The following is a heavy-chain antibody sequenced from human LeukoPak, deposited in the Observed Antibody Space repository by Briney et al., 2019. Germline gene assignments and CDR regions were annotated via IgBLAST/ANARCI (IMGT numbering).Heavy chain of an antibody. D-gene: IGHD2-21*02. V-gene: IGHV3-23*01. CDR3: AKSLGSVVVTANDY. CDR1: GFTFSNYA. J-gene: IGHJ4*02. CDR2: ISGSGGIT. Sequence: PGGSLRLSCAASGFTFSNYAMSWVREAPGKRLEWLSVISGSGGITYYADPVKGRFTISRDNSKNTLYLQMNSLRAEDTAVYYCAKSLGSVVVTANDYWGQGTLVTVSS.